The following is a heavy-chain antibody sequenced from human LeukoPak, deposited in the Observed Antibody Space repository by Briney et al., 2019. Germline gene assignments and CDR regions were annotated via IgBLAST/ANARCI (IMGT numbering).Heavy chain of an antibody. D-gene: IGHD1-7*01. CDR1: GYIFTSYW. V-gene: IGHV5-51*01. CDR3: ARDGIIGTNYYFDS. J-gene: IGHJ4*02. Sequence: RGESLKISCKGSGYIFTSYWIGWVRQMPGKGLEWVGMISPGDSNARYSPSFQGQVTLSADKSISTAYLQWSSLKASDTAIYYCARDGIIGTNYYFDSWGQGTLVTVSS. CDR2: ISPGDSNA.